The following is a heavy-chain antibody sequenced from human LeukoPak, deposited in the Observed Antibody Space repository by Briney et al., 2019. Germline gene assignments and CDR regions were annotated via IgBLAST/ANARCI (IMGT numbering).Heavy chain of an antibody. CDR1: GGSISSGDYY. V-gene: IGHV4-30-4*08. Sequence: SETLSLTCTVSGGSISSGDYYWSWIRQPPGKGLEWIGYIYYSGSTYYNPSLKSRVTISVDTSKNQFSLKLSSVTAADTAVYYCARGIIDFWSGYPYYYMDVWGKGTTVTVSS. D-gene: IGHD3-3*01. CDR3: ARGIIDFWSGYPYYYMDV. J-gene: IGHJ6*03. CDR2: IYYSGST.